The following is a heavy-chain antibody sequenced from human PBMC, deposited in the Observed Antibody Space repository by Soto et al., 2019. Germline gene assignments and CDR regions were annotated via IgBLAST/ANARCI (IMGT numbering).Heavy chain of an antibody. D-gene: IGHD2-15*01. CDR1: GGSISSSSYY. J-gene: IGHJ4*02. V-gene: IGHV4-39*01. Sequence: QLQLQESGPGLVKPSETLSLTCTVSGGSISSSSYYWGWIRQPPGKGLEWIGSIYYSGSTYYNPSTKSRVTISVDTSKSQFSRKLSSVTAADTAVYYCARHTPAISISDHWGQGTLVTVSS. CDR3: ARHTPAISISDH. CDR2: IYYSGST.